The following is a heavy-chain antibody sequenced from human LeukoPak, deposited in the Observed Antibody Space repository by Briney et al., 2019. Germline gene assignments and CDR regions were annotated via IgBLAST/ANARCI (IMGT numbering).Heavy chain of an antibody. D-gene: IGHD3-16*01. Sequence: PGGSLRLSYAASGSIFANVCMHWVRQHPRKGLEFLAFISSDVSHKYSAESVNGLFSSSSDNYNNTLYLQMNSLTPEDTAISYCAKDLAILFRHYDYYHYVLDVWGQGTTITVTT. J-gene: IGHJ6*01. V-gene: IGHV3-30*18. CDR2: ISSDVSHK. CDR3: AKDLAILFRHYDYYHYVLDV. CDR1: GSIFANVC.